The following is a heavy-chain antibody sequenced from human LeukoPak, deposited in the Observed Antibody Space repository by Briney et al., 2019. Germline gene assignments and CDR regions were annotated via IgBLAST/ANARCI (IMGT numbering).Heavy chain of an antibody. CDR2: ISWDGGST. CDR3: AKASGYQLLFNSDFDY. J-gene: IGHJ4*02. Sequence: PGGSLRLSCAASGFTFDDYAMHWVRQAPGKGLEWVSLISWDGGSTYYTDSVKGRFTISRDNSKNSLYLQMNSLRAEDTALYYCAKASGYQLLFNSDFDYWGQGTLVTVSS. CDR1: GFTFDDYA. D-gene: IGHD2-2*01. V-gene: IGHV3-43D*03.